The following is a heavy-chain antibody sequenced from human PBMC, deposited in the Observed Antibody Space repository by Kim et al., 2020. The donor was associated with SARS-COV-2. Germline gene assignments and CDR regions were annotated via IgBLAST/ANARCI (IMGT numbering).Heavy chain of an antibody. Sequence: GGSLRLSCAASGFTFDDYAMHWVRQAPGKGLEWVSLISGDGGSTYYADSVKGRFTISRDNSKNSLYLQMNSLRTEDTALYYCAKDRASITIFGVVTPLGDWGQGTLVTVSS. CDR2: ISGDGGST. CDR3: AKDRASITIFGVVTPLGD. CDR1: GFTFDDYA. D-gene: IGHD3-3*01. V-gene: IGHV3-43*02. J-gene: IGHJ4*02.